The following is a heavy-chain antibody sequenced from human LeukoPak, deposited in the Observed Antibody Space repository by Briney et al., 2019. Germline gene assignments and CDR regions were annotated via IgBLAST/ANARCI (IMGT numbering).Heavy chain of an antibody. CDR2: ISAYNGNT. CDR3: ARDRVTGTRNYFDY. Sequence: ASVKVSCKASGYTFTSYGISWVRQAPGQGLEWMGWISAYNGNTNYAQNLQGRVTMTTDASTSTAYMELRSLRSDDTAVYYCARDRVTGTRNYFDYWGQGTLVTVSS. D-gene: IGHD1-7*01. CDR1: GYTFTSYG. V-gene: IGHV1-18*01. J-gene: IGHJ4*02.